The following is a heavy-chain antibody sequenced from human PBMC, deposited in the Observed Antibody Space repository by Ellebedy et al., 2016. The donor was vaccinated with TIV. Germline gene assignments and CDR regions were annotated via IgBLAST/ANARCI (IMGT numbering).Heavy chain of an antibody. Sequence: GESLKISCAASGFTVSNSYMSWVRQTPGKGLEWVSVIYKDGNAYYADSVRGRFTLSRHNSKNTLYLQMNSLRAEDTAVYYCARDYPTVTDHYSYAPNDRWGQGTLVTVSS. J-gene: IGHJ5*02. CDR1: GFTVSNSY. CDR3: ARDYPTVTDHYSYAPNDR. CDR2: IYKDGNA. V-gene: IGHV3-53*01. D-gene: IGHD4-11*01.